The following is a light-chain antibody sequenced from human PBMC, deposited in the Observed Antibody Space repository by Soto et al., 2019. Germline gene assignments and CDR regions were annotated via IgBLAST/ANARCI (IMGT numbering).Light chain of an antibody. Sequence: EIVLTQSPGTLSLSPGERATLSCRASQSVSSSYLVWYQQKPCQAPRLLIYGASSRATAIPARFSGRGSGTDFTLTISRLEPEDFAVYYCQQYGSSPRTFGQGTKVEIK. V-gene: IGKV3-20*01. CDR2: GAS. CDR1: QSVSSSY. J-gene: IGKJ1*01. CDR3: QQYGSSPRT.